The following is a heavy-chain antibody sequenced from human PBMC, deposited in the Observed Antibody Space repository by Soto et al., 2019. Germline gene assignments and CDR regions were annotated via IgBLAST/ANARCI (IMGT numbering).Heavy chain of an antibody. V-gene: IGHV3-33*01. D-gene: IGHD2-8*02. CDR3: ARDLGSRSGVLYYMDV. J-gene: IGHJ6*03. CDR2: IWYDGSNK. CDR1: GFTFSTYG. Sequence: QVQLVESGGGVVQPGRSLRLSCAASGFTFSTYGMHWVRPAPGKGLEWVAVIWYDGSNKYYADSVKGRFTISRDNSKNTLYLQMSSLRAEDTAVYYCARDLGSRSGVLYYMDVWGKGTTVTVSS.